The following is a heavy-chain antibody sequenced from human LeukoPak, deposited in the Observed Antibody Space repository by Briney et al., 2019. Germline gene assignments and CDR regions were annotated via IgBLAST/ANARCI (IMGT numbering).Heavy chain of an antibody. D-gene: IGHD5-24*01. V-gene: IGHV3-11*04. CDR2: ITSSATT. CDR1: GFTFSDYY. Sequence: GGSLRLSCAASGFTFSDYYMTWIRQAPGKGLEWVSYITSSATTYYADSVKGRFTISRDNAKTSLYLQMNSLRAEDTAVYYCAKELGRDGYNLGFDYWGQGTLVTVSS. J-gene: IGHJ4*02. CDR3: AKELGRDGYNLGFDY.